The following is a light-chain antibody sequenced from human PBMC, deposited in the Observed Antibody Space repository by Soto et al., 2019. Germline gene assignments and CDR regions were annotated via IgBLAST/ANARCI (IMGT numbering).Light chain of an antibody. J-gene: IGLJ2*01. CDR1: SSDVGSYNL. Sequence: QSVLTRPASVSGSPGQSITISCTGTSSDVGSYNLVSWYQQHPGKAPKLMIYEGSKRPSGVSNRFSGSKSGNTASLTISGLQAEDEADYYCCSYAGSSTSVVFGGGTKVTVL. V-gene: IGLV2-23*01. CDR2: EGS. CDR3: CSYAGSSTSVV.